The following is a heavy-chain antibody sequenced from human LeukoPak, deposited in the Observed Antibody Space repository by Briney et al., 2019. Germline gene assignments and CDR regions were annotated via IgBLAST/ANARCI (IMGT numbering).Heavy chain of an antibody. CDR2: ISSSSSYI. CDR3: ARDSGYSSGWYYFDY. J-gene: IGHJ4*02. V-gene: IGHV3-21*01. Sequence: GGSLGLSXAASGFTFSSYSMNWVRQAPGKGLEWVSSISSSSSYIYYADSVKGRFTISRDNAKNSLYLQMNSLRAEDTAVYYCARDSGYSSGWYYFDYWGQRTLVTVS. D-gene: IGHD6-19*01. CDR1: GFTFSSYS.